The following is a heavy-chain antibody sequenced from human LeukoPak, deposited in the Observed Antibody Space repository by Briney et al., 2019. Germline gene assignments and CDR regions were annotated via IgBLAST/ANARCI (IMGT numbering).Heavy chain of an antibody. D-gene: IGHD3-22*01. Sequence: GSLRLSCAASGFTFSSYAMSWVRQAPGKGLEWVSAISGSGGSTYYADSVKGRFTISRDNSKNTLYLQMNSLRAEDTAVYYCAKGLTYYYDSSGYYREDYWGQGTLVTVSS. J-gene: IGHJ4*02. V-gene: IGHV3-23*01. CDR3: AKGLTYYYDSSGYYREDY. CDR2: ISGSGGST. CDR1: GFTFSSYA.